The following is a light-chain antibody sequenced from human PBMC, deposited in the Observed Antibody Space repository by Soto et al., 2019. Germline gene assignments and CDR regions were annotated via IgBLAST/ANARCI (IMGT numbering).Light chain of an antibody. CDR3: QSYDSNLVGLV. J-gene: IGLJ3*02. CDR2: GNN. V-gene: IGLV1-40*01. CDR1: NSNIGADYG. Sequence: QLVLTQPPSVSGAPGQRVTISCTGTNSNIGADYGAQWYQQFPGTAPKLLIYGNNNRPSGVSDRFSGSKSATSASLAITGLQPGDEADYYCQSYDSNLVGLVFGAGTSSPS.